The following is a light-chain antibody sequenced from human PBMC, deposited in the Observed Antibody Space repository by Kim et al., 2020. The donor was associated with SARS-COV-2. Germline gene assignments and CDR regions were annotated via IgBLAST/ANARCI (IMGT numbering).Light chain of an antibody. CDR3: QTWDTGIQV. Sequence: QPVLTQSPSASASLGASVKLTCTLSSGHSNYAIAWHQQQPEKGPRYLMKLNSDGSHSKGDGIPDRFSGSRSGAERYLTISSLQSEDEADYYCQTWDTGIQVIGGGTQLTVL. J-gene: IGLJ3*02. V-gene: IGLV4-69*01. CDR2: LNSDGSH. CDR1: SGHSNYA.